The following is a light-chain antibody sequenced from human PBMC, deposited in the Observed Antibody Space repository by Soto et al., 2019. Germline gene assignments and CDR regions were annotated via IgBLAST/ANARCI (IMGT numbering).Light chain of an antibody. CDR1: SSDVGAYNY. CDR2: DVI. V-gene: IGLV2-11*01. J-gene: IGLJ7*01. CDR3: CSYAGSYAYV. Sequence: QSALTQPRSVSGSPGQSVTVSCTGTSSDVGAYNYVSWYQQHPGKAPKVMIYDVIKRPSGVPDRFSGSKSGNTASLTISGLQADDEADYYCCSYAGSYAYVFGSGTQLTVL.